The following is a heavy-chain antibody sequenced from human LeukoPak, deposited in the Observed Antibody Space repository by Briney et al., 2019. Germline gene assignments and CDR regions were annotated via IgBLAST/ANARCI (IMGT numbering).Heavy chain of an antibody. D-gene: IGHD3-22*01. CDR3: AREALNEYYYESSGYYDR. CDR2: ISSSGSTI. Sequence: PGGSLRLSCAAYGFTFSSYGMNWVRQAPGRGLEWVSYISSSGSTIYYADSVKGRFAISRDNAKNSLYLQMNSLRAEDTAVYYCAREALNEYYYESSGYYDRWGQGTLVTVSS. V-gene: IGHV3-48*03. CDR1: GFTFSSYG. J-gene: IGHJ5*02.